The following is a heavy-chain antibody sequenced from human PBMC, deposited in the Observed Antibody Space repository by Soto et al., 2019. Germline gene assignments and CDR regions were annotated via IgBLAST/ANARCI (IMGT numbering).Heavy chain of an antibody. CDR3: ARLGGFYQSLDS. CDR2: IYYTGTT. D-gene: IGHD3-22*01. V-gene: IGHV4-59*08. Sequence: QVHLQESGPGLVKPSETLSLTCTVSGGSISSYYWSWIRQPPGKGLEWIGYIYYTGTTTYNPSIKSRVTISVDSSKNLFSLNLTSVSAADTAVYYCARLGGFYQSLDSWGQGTLVTVSS. J-gene: IGHJ5*01. CDR1: GGSISSYY.